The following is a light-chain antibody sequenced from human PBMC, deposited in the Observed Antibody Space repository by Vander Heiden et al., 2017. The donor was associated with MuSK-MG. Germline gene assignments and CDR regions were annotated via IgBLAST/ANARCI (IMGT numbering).Light chain of an antibody. CDR1: SRYVGGYNY. Sequence: QSALTQPASVSGSPGQSITISCTGTSRYVGGYNYVSWYQPHPCNAPKLLIYYFSNRHSGVSNRFSCSTSGNTAAITTAGLQAEDEADDYCSDYTSSSTLYVVFGGGTKLTVL. CDR3: SDYTSSSTLYVV. J-gene: IGLJ2*01. V-gene: IGLV2-14*03. CDR2: YFS.